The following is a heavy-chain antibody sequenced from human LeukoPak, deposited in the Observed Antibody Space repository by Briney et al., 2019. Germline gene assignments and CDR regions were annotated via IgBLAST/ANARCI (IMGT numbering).Heavy chain of an antibody. CDR2: INYSGNT. CDR1: GGSISSSSYY. V-gene: IGHV4-39*01. CDR3: ARRKTGTMEDY. Sequence: PSETLSLNCAVSGGSISSSSYYWGWVRQPPGKGLEWIGTINYSGNTYYNPSLKSRVTISVDTSKSQFSLKLSSVTAADTAVYYCARRKTGTMEDYWGQGTLVTVSS. D-gene: IGHD1-7*01. J-gene: IGHJ4*02.